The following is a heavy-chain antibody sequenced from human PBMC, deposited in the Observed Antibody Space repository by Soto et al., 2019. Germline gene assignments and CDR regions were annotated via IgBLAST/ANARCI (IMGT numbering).Heavy chain of an antibody. Sequence: ASVKVSCKASGYTFTGYYMHWVRQAPGQGLEWMGWINPNSGGTNYAQKFQGWVTMTRDTSISTAYMELSRLRSDDTAVYYCARHGDSSGYYFDYWGQGTRVTVSS. J-gene: IGHJ4*02. CDR1: GYTFTGYY. D-gene: IGHD3-22*01. V-gene: IGHV1-2*04. CDR3: ARHGDSSGYYFDY. CDR2: INPNSGGT.